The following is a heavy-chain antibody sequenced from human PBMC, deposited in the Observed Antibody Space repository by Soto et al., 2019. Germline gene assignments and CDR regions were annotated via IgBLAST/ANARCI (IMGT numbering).Heavy chain of an antibody. Sequence: GGSLRLSCAASGFTFSSYAMSWVRQAPGKGLEWISVISGSGARTNYADSVKGRFTISRDNSKNTLNLQMNGPRAEDTAVYYCAKSLTASNFRLDVWGHGTRVTVSS. D-gene: IGHD7-27*01. CDR2: ISGSGART. CDR3: AKSLTASNFRLDV. J-gene: IGHJ6*02. CDR1: GFTFSSYA. V-gene: IGHV3-23*01.